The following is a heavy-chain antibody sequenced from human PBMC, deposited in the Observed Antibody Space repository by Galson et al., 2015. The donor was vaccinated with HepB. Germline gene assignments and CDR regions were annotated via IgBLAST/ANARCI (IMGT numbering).Heavy chain of an antibody. CDR1: GFTFRNYG. J-gene: IGHJ4*02. V-gene: IGHV3-7*01. Sequence: SLRLSCAASGFTFRNYGIHWVRQAPGKGLEWVANIKHDGSEKYYVDSVKGRFTISRDNAKNSLYLQVNSLRAEDTAVYYCARYSSGNYGDYWGQGTLVTVSS. D-gene: IGHD1-26*01. CDR3: ARYSSGNYGDY. CDR2: IKHDGSEK.